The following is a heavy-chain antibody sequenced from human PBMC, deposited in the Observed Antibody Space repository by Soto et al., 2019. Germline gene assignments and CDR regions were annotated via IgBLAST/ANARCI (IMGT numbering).Heavy chain of an antibody. CDR1: GYTFTSDD. CDR3: ARAGYSSIKRPRFDP. Sequence: QVQLVQSGAEVKKPGASVKVSCKASGYTFTSDDINWVRQATGQGREWMGWMNPNSGNTGYAQKFQGRVTMTRNTSIRTAYMELSSLRSEDTAVYYCARAGYSSIKRPRFDPWGQGTLVTVSS. CDR2: MNPNSGNT. D-gene: IGHD6-13*01. J-gene: IGHJ5*02. V-gene: IGHV1-8*01.